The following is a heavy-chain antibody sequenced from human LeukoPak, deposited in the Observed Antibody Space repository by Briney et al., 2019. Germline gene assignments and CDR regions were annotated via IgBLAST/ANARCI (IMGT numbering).Heavy chain of an antibody. CDR1: GGSISSGGYS. CDR3: ARVGSGYSYGPFDY. CDR2: INHSGGT. V-gene: IGHV4-34*01. D-gene: IGHD5-18*01. J-gene: IGHJ4*02. Sequence: PSETLSLTCAVSGGSISSGGYSWSWIRQPPGKGLEWIGEINHSGGTNYNPSLKSRVTVSVDTSKNQFSLKLTSVTASDTAVYYCARVGSGYSYGPFDYWGQGTLVTVSS.